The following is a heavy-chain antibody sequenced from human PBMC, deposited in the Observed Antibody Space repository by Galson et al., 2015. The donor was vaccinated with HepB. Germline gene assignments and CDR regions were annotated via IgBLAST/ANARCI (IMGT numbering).Heavy chain of an antibody. CDR2: IRNDGSKK. D-gene: IGHD2-2*01. Sequence: SLRLSCAASGFTFSGYAMHWVRQAPGKGLEWVAFIRNDGSKKYYADSVKGRFTISRDNSKNTLCLQMNSLRADDTAVYYCAKDHRGTSSGPDYWGQGPLVTVSS. CDR3: AKDHRGTSSGPDY. V-gene: IGHV3-30*02. J-gene: IGHJ4*02. CDR1: GFTFSGYA.